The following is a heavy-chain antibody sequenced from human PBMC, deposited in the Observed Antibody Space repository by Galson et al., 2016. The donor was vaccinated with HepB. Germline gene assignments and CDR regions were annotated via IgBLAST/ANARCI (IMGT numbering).Heavy chain of an antibody. V-gene: IGHV3-43*01. D-gene: IGHD1-26*01. CDR3: AKDIVTGTYFGVGVYPYFYGMDV. Sequence: SLRLSCAASGFTFDDSTMHWVRQGPGKGLEWVSVISRDGASTHYADAVKGRFTVSRDNSRNSLYLQMNSLRIEDTALYYCAKDIVTGTYFGVGVYPYFYGMDVWGQGTTVTVSS. CDR2: ISRDGAST. J-gene: IGHJ6*02. CDR1: GFTFDDST.